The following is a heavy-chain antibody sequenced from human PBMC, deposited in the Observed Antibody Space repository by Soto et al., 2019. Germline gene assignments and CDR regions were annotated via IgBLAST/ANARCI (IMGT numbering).Heavy chain of an antibody. D-gene: IGHD5-12*01. CDR2: IYYSGST. J-gene: IGHJ5*02. CDR1: GGSISSYY. Sequence: SETLSLTCTVSGGSISSYYWSWIRQPPGKGLEWIGYIYYSGSTNYNPSLKSRVTISVDTSKNQFSLKLSSVTAADTAVYYCAREVAYNGYGTGPNWFDPWGQGTLVTVSS. CDR3: AREVAYNGYGTGPNWFDP. V-gene: IGHV4-59*01.